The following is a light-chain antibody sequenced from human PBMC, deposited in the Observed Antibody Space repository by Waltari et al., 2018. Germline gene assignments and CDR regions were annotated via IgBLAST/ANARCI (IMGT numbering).Light chain of an antibody. CDR2: EVS. CDR3: TSYTTRNTRV. Sequence: QSALTQPASVSGSPGQSITISCTGTNSDVGGYNYVSWYQQHPGKAPKLMIYEVSNRPSGVSNRFSGSKSGNTASLTISGLQTEDEADYYCTSYTTRNTRVFGGGTKLTVL. CDR1: NSDVGGYNY. V-gene: IGLV2-14*01. J-gene: IGLJ3*02.